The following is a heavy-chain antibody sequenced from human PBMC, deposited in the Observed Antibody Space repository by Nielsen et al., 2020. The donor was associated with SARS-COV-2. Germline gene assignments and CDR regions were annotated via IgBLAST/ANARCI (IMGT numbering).Heavy chain of an antibody. CDR3: AREDCSGGSCYFGVY. Sequence: ASVKVSCKASGYTFTSYDFSWVRQAPGQGLKWMGWISAYNGNTNYAQKLQGRVTLTTDTSTSTAYMELRSLRSDDTAVYYCAREDCSGGSCYFGVYWGQGTLVTVSS. J-gene: IGHJ4*02. CDR1: GYTFTSYD. CDR2: ISAYNGNT. V-gene: IGHV1-18*01. D-gene: IGHD2-15*01.